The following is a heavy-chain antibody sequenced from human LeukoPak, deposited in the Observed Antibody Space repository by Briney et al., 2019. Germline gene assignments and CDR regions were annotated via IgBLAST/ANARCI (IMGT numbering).Heavy chain of an antibody. CDR3: AREGVYSSSFNY. CDR1: GGTFSSYA. V-gene: IGHV1-46*01. CDR2: INPSGGST. D-gene: IGHD6-13*01. J-gene: IGHJ4*02. Sequence: GASVKVSCTASGGTFSSYAISWVRQAPGQGLEWMGIINPSGGSTSYAQKFQGRVTMTRDTSTSTVYMELSSLRSEDTAVYYCAREGVYSSSFNYWGQGTLVTVSS.